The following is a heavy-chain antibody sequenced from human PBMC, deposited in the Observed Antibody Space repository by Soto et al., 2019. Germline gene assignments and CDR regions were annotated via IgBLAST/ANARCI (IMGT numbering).Heavy chain of an antibody. V-gene: IGHV1-2*04. J-gene: IGHJ4*02. CDR2: INPNSGGT. CDR3: ARGRDIVVVPAAIPVSFDY. CDR1: GYTFTGYY. D-gene: IGHD2-2*02. Sequence: ASVKVSCKASGYTFTGYYMHWVRQAPGQGLEWMGWINPNSGGTNYAQKFQGWVTMTRDTSISTAYMELSRLRAVDTAVYYCARGRDIVVVPAAIPVSFDYWGQGTLVTVSS.